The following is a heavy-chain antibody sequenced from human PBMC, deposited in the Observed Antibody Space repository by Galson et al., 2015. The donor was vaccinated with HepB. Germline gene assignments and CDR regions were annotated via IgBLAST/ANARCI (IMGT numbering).Heavy chain of an antibody. J-gene: IGHJ4*02. V-gene: IGHV1-46*03. CDR1: GYTFTAYY. D-gene: IGHD4-11*01. CDR2: VNPSSGST. CDR3: VREVVGANSKSFEY. Sequence: SCKASGYTFTAYYMLWVRQAPGQGLEWMGGVNPSSGSTRYAQKLQGRVTMTRDTSTSTVYMELSSLRSEDTAVYYCVREVVGANSKSFEYWGQGTLVTVSA.